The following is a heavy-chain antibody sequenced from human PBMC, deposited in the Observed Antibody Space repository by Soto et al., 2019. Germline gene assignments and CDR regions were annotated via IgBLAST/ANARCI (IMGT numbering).Heavy chain of an antibody. J-gene: IGHJ6*02. CDR3: ARGGRGLGGYYYYGMDV. CDR2: IYDSGSA. Sequence: SETLSLTCTVSGGSISRYYWSWIRQPPGKGLEWIGHIYDSGSANYNPSLSSRVTISVDTSKNEFSLKVRSVTAADTAVYYCARGGRGLGGYYYYGMDVWGQGTTVTVS. D-gene: IGHD4-17*01. CDR1: GGSISRYY. V-gene: IGHV4-59*01.